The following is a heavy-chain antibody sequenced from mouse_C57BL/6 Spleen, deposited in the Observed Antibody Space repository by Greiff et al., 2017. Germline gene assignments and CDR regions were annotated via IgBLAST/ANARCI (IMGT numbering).Heavy chain of an antibody. CDR2: IDPENGDT. V-gene: IGHV14-4*01. J-gene: IGHJ2*01. Sequence: EVQLVESGAELVRPGASVKLSCTASGFNIKDDYMHWVKQRPEQGLEWIGWIDPENGDTEYASKFQGKATITADTSSNTAYLQLSSLTSEDTAVYYCTTRTVVATDYWGQGTTLTVSS. CDR1: GFNIKDDY. CDR3: TTRTVVATDY. D-gene: IGHD1-1*01.